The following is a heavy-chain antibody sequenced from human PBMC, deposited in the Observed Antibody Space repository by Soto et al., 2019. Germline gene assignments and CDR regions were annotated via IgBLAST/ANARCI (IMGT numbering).Heavy chain of an antibody. V-gene: IGHV3-23*01. CDR2: ISGSGSST. CDR1: GFTFSSYA. Sequence: EVQLLESGGGLVQPGGSLRLSCAASGFTFSSYAVSWVRQAPAKGLEWVSAISGSGSSTYYADSVKGRFTISRDNSKNTLYLQMNSLRAEDTAVYYCANSIAAAGIATDYWGQGTLVTVSS. D-gene: IGHD6-13*01. CDR3: ANSIAAAGIATDY. J-gene: IGHJ4*02.